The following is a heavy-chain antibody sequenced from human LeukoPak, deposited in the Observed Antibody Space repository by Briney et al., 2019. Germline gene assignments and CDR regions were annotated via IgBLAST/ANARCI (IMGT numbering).Heavy chain of an antibody. J-gene: IGHJ4*02. V-gene: IGHV4-39*01. CDR1: GGSISSGSYY. D-gene: IGHD6-19*01. Sequence: SETLSLTCTVSGGSISSGSYYWGWIRQPPGRGLEWIGSIHYSGSTYYNPSLKSRVTMSVDTSKNQFSLKLSSVTAADTAVYYCARLPSSGWYLGYWGQGTLVTVSS. CDR2: IHYSGST. CDR3: ARLPSSGWYLGY.